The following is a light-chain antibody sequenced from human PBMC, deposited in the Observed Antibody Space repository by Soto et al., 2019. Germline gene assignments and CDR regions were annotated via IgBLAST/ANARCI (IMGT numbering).Light chain of an antibody. J-gene: IGKJ4*01. Sequence: DIQMTQSPSSLSASVGDRVTITCRTSQSVSGFLNWYQLKPGKAPKLLIYGASSLQSGVPSRFSGSGYGTDFTLSISSLQADDFATYYCQQSFTNLLAFGGGTKVDIK. CDR3: QQSFTNLLA. CDR1: QSVSGF. CDR2: GAS. V-gene: IGKV1-39*01.